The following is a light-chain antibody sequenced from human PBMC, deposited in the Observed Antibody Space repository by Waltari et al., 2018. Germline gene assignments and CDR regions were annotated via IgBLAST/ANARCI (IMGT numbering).Light chain of an antibody. CDR2: GNS. CDR1: SSNIGAGYD. V-gene: IGLV1-40*01. Sequence: QSVLTQPPSVSGAPVQRVTISCTGSSSNIGAGYDVPRYQQLPGTAPKLLIYGNSNRPSGVPDRFSGSKAGTSASLAIPGLQAEDEADYYCQSYDSSLSVYVVFGGGTKLTVL. CDR3: QSYDSSLSVYVV. J-gene: IGLJ2*01.